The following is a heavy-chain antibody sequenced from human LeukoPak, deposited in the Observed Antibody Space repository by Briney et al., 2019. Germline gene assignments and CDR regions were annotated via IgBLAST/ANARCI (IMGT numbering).Heavy chain of an antibody. CDR1: GFTFSSYD. CDR2: IGTAGDT. CDR3: ARDLGQYYDTSDNWFDP. Sequence: GGSLRLSCAASGFTFSSYDMHWVRQATGKGLEWVSAIGTAGDTYYPGSVKGRFTISRDNAKNTLNLQMNSLRAEDTAVYYCARDLGQYYDTSDNWFDPWGQGTLVTVSS. J-gene: IGHJ5*02. V-gene: IGHV3-13*01. D-gene: IGHD3-22*01.